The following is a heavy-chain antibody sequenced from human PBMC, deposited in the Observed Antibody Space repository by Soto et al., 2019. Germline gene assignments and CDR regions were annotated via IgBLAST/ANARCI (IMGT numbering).Heavy chain of an antibody. CDR3: AKALTVAATLEDAFDI. Sequence: PGGSLRLSCAASGFTFDDYAMHWVRQAPGKGLEWVSGISWNSGSIGYADSVKGRFTISRDNAKNSLYLQMNSLRAEDTALYYCAKALTVAATLEDAFDIWGQGTMVTVSS. J-gene: IGHJ3*02. D-gene: IGHD2-15*01. CDR2: ISWNSGSI. V-gene: IGHV3-9*01. CDR1: GFTFDDYA.